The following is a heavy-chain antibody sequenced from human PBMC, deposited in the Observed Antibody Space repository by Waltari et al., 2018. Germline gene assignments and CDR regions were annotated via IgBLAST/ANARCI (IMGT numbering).Heavy chain of an antibody. CDR3: ARDYGDYEYFQH. CDR2: INPSGGST. D-gene: IGHD4-17*01. J-gene: IGHJ1*01. Sequence: QVQLVQSGAEVKKPGASVKVSCKASGYTFTSYDINWVRQATGQGLEWMGIINPSGGSTSYAKKFQGRVTMTRDTSTSTVYMELSSLRSEDTAVYYCARDYGDYEYFQHWGQGTLVTVSS. V-gene: IGHV1-46*01. CDR1: GYTFTSYD.